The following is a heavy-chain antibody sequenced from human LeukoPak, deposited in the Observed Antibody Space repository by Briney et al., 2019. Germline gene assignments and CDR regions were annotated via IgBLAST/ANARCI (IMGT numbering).Heavy chain of an antibody. J-gene: IGHJ4*02. D-gene: IGHD2-8*01. Sequence: SGGSLRLSCAASGFTFSGYAMSWVRQAPGKGLEWVSAISGSGGSTYYADSVKGWFTISRDNSKNTLYLQMNSLRAEDTAVYYCAKDLGYCTNGVCYTEYYFDYWGQGTLVTVSS. V-gene: IGHV3-23*01. CDR2: ISGSGGST. CDR3: AKDLGYCTNGVCYTEYYFDY. CDR1: GFTFSGYA.